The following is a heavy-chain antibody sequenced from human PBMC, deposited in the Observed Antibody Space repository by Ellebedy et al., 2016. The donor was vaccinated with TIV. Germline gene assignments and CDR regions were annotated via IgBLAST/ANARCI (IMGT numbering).Heavy chain of an antibody. Sequence: GESLKISCAASGFTFANYAMKWVRQVPGKGLEWFSSLRGRDGRTSYTDSAKGRFTISRDNSKNTLFLQMNNLRVEDTAMYYCARDDALDGGYLDSWGQGTLGTVSS. CDR1: GFTFANYA. CDR2: LRGRDGRT. D-gene: IGHD3-16*01. J-gene: IGHJ4*02. CDR3: ARDDALDGGYLDS. V-gene: IGHV3-23*01.